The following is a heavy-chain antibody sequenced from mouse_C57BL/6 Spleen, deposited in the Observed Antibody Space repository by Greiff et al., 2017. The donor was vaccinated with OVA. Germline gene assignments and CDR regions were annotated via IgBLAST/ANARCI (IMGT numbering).Heavy chain of an antibody. CDR3: ARRYYGREGLLVYFDV. Sequence: QVQLQQPGAELVRPGSSVKLSCKASGYTFTSYWMDWVKQRPGQGLEWIGNIYPSDSETHYNQKFKDKATLTVDKSSSTAYMQLSSLTSEDSAVYYGARRYYGREGLLVYFDVWGKGTTVTVSS. CDR1: GYTFTSYW. J-gene: IGHJ1*03. D-gene: IGHD1-1*01. V-gene: IGHV1-61*01. CDR2: IYPSDSET.